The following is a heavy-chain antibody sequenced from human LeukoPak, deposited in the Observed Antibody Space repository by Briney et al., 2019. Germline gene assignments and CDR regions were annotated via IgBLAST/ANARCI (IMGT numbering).Heavy chain of an antibody. V-gene: IGHV3-74*01. Sequence: GGSLRLSCAASGFTFSSYWMHWVRQAPGKALVWVSRIHSDGSSTNYADSVKGRFTISRDNAKNTLYLQMNSLRAEDTAVYYCARGLFGSGSYYNVYPFDYWGQGTLVTVSS. D-gene: IGHD3-10*01. CDR1: GFTFSSYW. J-gene: IGHJ4*02. CDR2: IHSDGSST. CDR3: ARGLFGSGSYYNVYPFDY.